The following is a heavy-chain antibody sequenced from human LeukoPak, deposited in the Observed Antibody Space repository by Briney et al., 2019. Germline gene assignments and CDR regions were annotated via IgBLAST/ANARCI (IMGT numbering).Heavy chain of an antibody. Sequence: ASVKVSCKTSGYTFTSYYIHWVRQAPGQGLEWMGIINPSGGSTTYAQKFQGRLTMTSATSTGTVYMELSILRSEDTAVYYCARSAAYYNEADIWGQGTMVTVSS. V-gene: IGHV1-46*01. CDR1: GYTFTSYY. CDR3: ARSAAYYNEADI. J-gene: IGHJ3*02. D-gene: IGHD3-9*01. CDR2: INPSGGST.